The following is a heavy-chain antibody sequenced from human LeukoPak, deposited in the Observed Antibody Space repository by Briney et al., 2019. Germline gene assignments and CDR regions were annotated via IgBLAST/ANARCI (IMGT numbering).Heavy chain of an antibody. Sequence: GASVKVPCKASGYTFTSYDINWVRQATGQGLEWMGWMNPNSGNTGYAQKFQGRVTMTRNTSISTAYMELSSLRSEDTAVYYCARAGTVTNYYYYYMDAWGKGTTVTVSS. CDR3: ARAGTVTNYYYYYMDA. D-gene: IGHD4-17*01. CDR2: MNPNSGNT. CDR1: GYTFTSYD. J-gene: IGHJ6*03. V-gene: IGHV1-8*01.